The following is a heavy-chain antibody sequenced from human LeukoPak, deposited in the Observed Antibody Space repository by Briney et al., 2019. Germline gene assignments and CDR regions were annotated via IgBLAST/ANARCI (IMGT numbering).Heavy chain of an antibody. CDR2: IFYSGST. V-gene: IGHV4-59*12. D-gene: IGHD3-22*01. Sequence: PSETLSLTCTVSGGSISSYYWSWIRQPPGKGLEWIGYIFYSGSTNYNPSLKSRVTISVDTSKNQFSLKLTSVTAADTAIFYCARGLTHYFDSSGLAWFDPWGQGTLVSVSS. CDR1: GGSISSYY. CDR3: ARGLTHYFDSSGLAWFDP. J-gene: IGHJ5*02.